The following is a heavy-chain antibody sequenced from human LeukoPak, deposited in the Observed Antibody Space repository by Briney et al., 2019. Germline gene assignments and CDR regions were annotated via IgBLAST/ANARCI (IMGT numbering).Heavy chain of an antibody. D-gene: IGHD2-2*01. Sequence: GESLKISCKGIGYSFTSYWIGWVRQMPGKGMEWMGVIYPGDSRIRYTPSFQGQVTISVDKSIRTAYLQWVSLKASDTAMYYCACRDLTSTWSYPWGQGTLVTVSS. CDR2: IYPGDSRI. CDR1: GYSFTSYW. V-gene: IGHV5-51*01. J-gene: IGHJ5*02. CDR3: ACRDLTSTWSYP.